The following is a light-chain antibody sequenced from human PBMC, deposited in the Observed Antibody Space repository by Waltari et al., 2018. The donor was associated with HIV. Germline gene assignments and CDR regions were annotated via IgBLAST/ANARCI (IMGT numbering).Light chain of an antibody. J-gene: IGKJ5*01. CDR1: QDISTY. CDR2: AAF. CDR3: QQSYTSQAIT. Sequence: DIQMTQSPSSLSASVGERVTITCRASQDISTYLNWYQQKPGRAPKLLIYAAFTLEPGVPSRFSGDGSGTDFSLTISSLQPEDSASYYCQQSYTSQAITFGQGTRLELK. V-gene: IGKV1-39*01.